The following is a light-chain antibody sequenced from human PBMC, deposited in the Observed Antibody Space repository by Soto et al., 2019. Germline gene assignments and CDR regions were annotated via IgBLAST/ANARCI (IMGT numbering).Light chain of an antibody. J-gene: IGKJ4*01. V-gene: IGKV3-11*01. Sequence: EIVMTHSQATLSVSPWERATLSLRASQSVSSSLAWYQQKFGQAPRLLIYDASNRATGIPARLSGSGSGTDFTLTISSLEPEDFAVYYCQQRSNWPLTFGGGTKV. CDR2: DAS. CDR1: QSVSSS. CDR3: QQRSNWPLT.